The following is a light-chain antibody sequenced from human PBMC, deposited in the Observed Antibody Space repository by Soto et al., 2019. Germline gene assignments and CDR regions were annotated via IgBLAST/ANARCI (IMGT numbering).Light chain of an antibody. CDR1: SSDVGGYNY. J-gene: IGLJ3*02. CDR3: SSFTTTTWV. CDR2: EVS. V-gene: IGLV2-14*01. Sequence: QSALTQPASVSGSPGQSITISCTGTSSDVGGYNYVSWYQQHPGKAPKLMIFEVSYRPSGVSNRFSGSKSGNTASLTISGLQAEDEADYYCSSFTTTTWVFGGGTKRTVL.